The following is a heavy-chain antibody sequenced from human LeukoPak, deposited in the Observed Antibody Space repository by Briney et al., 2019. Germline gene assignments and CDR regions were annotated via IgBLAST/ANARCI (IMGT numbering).Heavy chain of an antibody. V-gene: IGHV1-18*01. D-gene: IGHD3-10*01. CDR1: GYTFTSYG. Sequence: ASVKVSCKASGYTFTSYGISWVRQAPGHGLEWMGWISAYNGNTNYAQKLQGRVTMTTDTSTSTAYMELRSLRSDDTAVYYCARDDYYYGSGSYYNGATLGFDYWGQGTLVTVSS. J-gene: IGHJ4*02. CDR2: ISAYNGNT. CDR3: ARDDYYYGSGSYYNGATLGFDY.